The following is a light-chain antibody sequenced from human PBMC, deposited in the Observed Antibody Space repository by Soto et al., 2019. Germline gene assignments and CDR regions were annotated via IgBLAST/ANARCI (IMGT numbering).Light chain of an antibody. Sequence: QSALTQPASVSGSPGQSITISCTGTSNDVGGDDYVSWYQQYPGKAPKLMIYDVTNRPSGVSIRFSGSKSGNTASLTISGLQGGDEADYYCSAHTVRSTGVFGTGTKLTVL. CDR1: SNDVGGDDY. V-gene: IGLV2-14*03. CDR2: DVT. CDR3: SAHTVRSTGV. J-gene: IGLJ1*01.